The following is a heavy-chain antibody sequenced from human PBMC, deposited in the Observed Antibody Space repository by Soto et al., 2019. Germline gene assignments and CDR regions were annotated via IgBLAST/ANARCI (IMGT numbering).Heavy chain of an antibody. Sequence: GASVKVSCKASGYTFTSYAMHWVRQAPGQRLEWMGWINAGNGNTKYSQKFQDRVTITRDTSANTAYMDLSSLRSEDTAVYYCARDQQWLIPVGYYYYGMDVWGQGTTVTVSS. CDR1: GYTFTSYA. V-gene: IGHV1-3*01. CDR2: INAGNGNT. CDR3: ARDQQWLIPVGYYYYGMDV. D-gene: IGHD6-19*01. J-gene: IGHJ6*02.